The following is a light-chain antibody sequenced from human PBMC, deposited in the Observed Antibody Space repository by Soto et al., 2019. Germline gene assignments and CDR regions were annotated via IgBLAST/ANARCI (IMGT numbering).Light chain of an antibody. J-gene: IGKJ4*01. CDR2: AAH. CDR3: QKYNSAPLT. V-gene: IGKV1-27*01. Sequence: DIQMTQSPSSLSASVGDRVTITCRASQGISNFLSWYQQKPAKVPELLIYAAHTLQSGVPSRFSGSGSGTDFTRTISSLQPEDVATYYCQKYNSAPLTFGGGTNVELK. CDR1: QGISNF.